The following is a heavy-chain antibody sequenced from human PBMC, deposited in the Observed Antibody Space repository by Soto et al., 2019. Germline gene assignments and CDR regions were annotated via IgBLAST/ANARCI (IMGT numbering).Heavy chain of an antibody. J-gene: IGHJ1*01. CDR2: IYYSGST. Sequence: PSETLSLTCTVSGGSVSGDYWSWIRQPPGKGPEWIAYIYYSGSTNYNPSLKSRVTISADTSKNQFSLKLNSVTAADTAVYYCARSGYEEYFQEWGQGTQVTSPQ. D-gene: IGHD3-16*01. CDR3: ARSGYEEYFQE. CDR1: GGSVSGDY. V-gene: IGHV4-59*02.